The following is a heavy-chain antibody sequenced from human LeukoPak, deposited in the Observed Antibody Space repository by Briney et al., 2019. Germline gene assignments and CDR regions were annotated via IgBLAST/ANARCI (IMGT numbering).Heavy chain of an antibody. Sequence: PGGSLRLSCAASGFTVSSNYMSWVRQAPGKGLEWVSVIYSGGSTYYADSVKGRFTISRDNSKNTLYLQMNSLRAEDTAVYYCARGRGVGSSSGRVYFDYWGQGTLVTVSS. CDR2: IYSGGST. D-gene: IGHD6-19*01. V-gene: IGHV3-66*01. CDR3: ARGRGVGSSSGRVYFDY. J-gene: IGHJ4*02. CDR1: GFTVSSNY.